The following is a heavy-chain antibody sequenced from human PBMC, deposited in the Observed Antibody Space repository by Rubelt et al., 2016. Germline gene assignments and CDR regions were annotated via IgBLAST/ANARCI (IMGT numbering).Heavy chain of an antibody. Sequence: QAPGQGLEWMGWINPNSGGTNYAQKFQGRVTMTRDTSISTAYMELSRLRSDDTAAYYCARGSSIVGAKREDYWGQGTLVTVSS. J-gene: IGHJ4*02. CDR3: ARGSSIVGAKREDY. CDR2: INPNSGGT. D-gene: IGHD1-26*01. V-gene: IGHV1-2*02.